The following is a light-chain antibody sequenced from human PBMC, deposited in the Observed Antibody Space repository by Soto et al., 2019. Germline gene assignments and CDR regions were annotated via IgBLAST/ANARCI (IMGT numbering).Light chain of an antibody. CDR1: QRISDY. Sequence: DIQMTQSPSTLSASVGDRVTITCRASQRISDYLNWYQQIPGKAPKXLIYAASTLQSGVPSRFGGSGFGTDFTLTISSLQPEDCATDECQQRYSMPLTFGGGTKVDIK. J-gene: IGKJ4*01. CDR2: AAS. V-gene: IGKV1-39*01. CDR3: QQRYSMPLT.